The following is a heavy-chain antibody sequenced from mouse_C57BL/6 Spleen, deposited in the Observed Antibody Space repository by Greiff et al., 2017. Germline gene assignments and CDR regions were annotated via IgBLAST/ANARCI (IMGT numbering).Heavy chain of an antibody. CDR3: AIYGSSYGYFDV. CDR2: IYPGSGST. D-gene: IGHD1-1*01. V-gene: IGHV1-55*01. CDR1: GYTFTSYW. Sequence: QVQLQQPGAELVKPGASVKMSCKASGYTFTSYWITWVKQRPGQGLEWIGDIYPGSGSTNYNEKFKSKATLTVDTSSSTAYMQLSSLTSEDSAVYYCAIYGSSYGYFDVWGTGTTVTVSS. J-gene: IGHJ1*03.